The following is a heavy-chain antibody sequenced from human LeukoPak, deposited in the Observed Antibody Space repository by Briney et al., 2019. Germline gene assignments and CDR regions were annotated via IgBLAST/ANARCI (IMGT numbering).Heavy chain of an antibody. J-gene: IGHJ4*02. D-gene: IGHD3-22*01. CDR2: IYHSGIT. CDR3: ARRDDSSGYYYDY. Sequence: SETLSLTCAVSGGSISSSNWWGWVRQPPGEGLEWIGEIYHSGITHYNPSLKSRVTISVDKSKNQFSLKLSSVTAADTAVYYCARRDDSSGYYYDYWGQGTLVTVSS. V-gene: IGHV4-4*02. CDR1: GGSISSSNW.